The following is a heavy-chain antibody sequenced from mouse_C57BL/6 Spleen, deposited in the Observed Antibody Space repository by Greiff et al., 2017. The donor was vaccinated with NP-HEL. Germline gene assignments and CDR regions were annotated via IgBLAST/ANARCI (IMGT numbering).Heavy chain of an antibody. CDR3: ASGDYGRYYAMDY. D-gene: IGHD2-4*01. CDR1: GFTFSDYG. Sequence: EVKLMESGGGLVKPGGSLKLSCAASGFTFSDYGMHWVRQAPEKGLEWVAYISSGSSTIYYADTVKGRFTISRDNAKNTLFLQMTSLRSEDTAMYYCASGDYGRYYAMDYWGQGTSVTVSS. V-gene: IGHV5-17*01. CDR2: ISSGSSTI. J-gene: IGHJ4*01.